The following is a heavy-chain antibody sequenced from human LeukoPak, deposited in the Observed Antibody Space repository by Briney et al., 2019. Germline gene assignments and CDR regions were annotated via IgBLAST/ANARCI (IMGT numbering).Heavy chain of an antibody. CDR3: ARDLRGYSYGLDY. D-gene: IGHD5-18*01. V-gene: IGHV4-59*01. Sequence: SETLSLTCTVSGGSISSYYWSWIRQPLGKGLEWIGYIYYSGSTNYNPSLKSRVTISVDTSKNQFSLKLSSVTAADTAVYYCARDLRGYSYGLDYWGQGTLVTVSS. CDR1: GGSISSYY. J-gene: IGHJ4*02. CDR2: IYYSGST.